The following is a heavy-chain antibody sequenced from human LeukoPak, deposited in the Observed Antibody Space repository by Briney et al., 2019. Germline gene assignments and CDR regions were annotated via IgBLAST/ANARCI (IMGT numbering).Heavy chain of an antibody. CDR1: GFTFSSYS. CDR3: ARDNSRSPYDSSGYFFDY. V-gene: IGHV3-21*01. Sequence: GGSLRLSCAASGFTFSSYSMNWVRQAPGKGLEWVSSISSSSSYIYYAGSVKGRFTISRDNAKNSLYLQMNSLRAEDTAVYYCARDNSRSPYDSSGYFFDYWGQGTLVTVSS. CDR2: ISSSSSYI. J-gene: IGHJ4*02. D-gene: IGHD3-22*01.